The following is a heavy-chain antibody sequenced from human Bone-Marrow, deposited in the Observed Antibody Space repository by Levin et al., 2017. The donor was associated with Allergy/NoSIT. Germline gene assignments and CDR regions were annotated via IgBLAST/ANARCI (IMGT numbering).Heavy chain of an antibody. CDR3: VRDGYVATAL. CDR2: ISTSSDYI. V-gene: IGHV3-21*06. J-gene: IGHJ1*01. Sequence: GGSLRLSCAASGFTFSTFSMNWVRQAPGKGLEWVSSISTSSDYIFYADLVKGRFTISRDNAKNSLYLEMSSLTADDTAVYYCVRDGYVATALWGQGTRVSVSA. D-gene: IGHD5-12*01. CDR1: GFTFSTFS.